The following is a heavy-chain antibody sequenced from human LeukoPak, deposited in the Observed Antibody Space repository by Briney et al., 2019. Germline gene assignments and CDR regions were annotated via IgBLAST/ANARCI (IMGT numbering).Heavy chain of an antibody. D-gene: IGHD3-10*01. CDR2: ISAYNGNT. V-gene: IGHV1-18*01. J-gene: IGHJ6*03. Sequence: ASVKVSCKASGYTFTSYGISWVRQAPGQGLEWMGWISAYNGNTNYAQKLQGRVTMTTDTSTSTAYMELRSLRSDDTAVYYCAREGSTMVRGVYYYYMDVWGKGTTVTVSS. CDR3: AREGSTMVRGVYYYYMDV. CDR1: GYTFTSYG.